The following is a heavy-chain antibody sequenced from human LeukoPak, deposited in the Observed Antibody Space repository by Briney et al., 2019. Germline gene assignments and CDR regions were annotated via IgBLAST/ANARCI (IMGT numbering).Heavy chain of an antibody. J-gene: IGHJ5*02. V-gene: IGHV3-21*01. CDR2: ITSSDSYI. CDR3: ARGGSYYSFDP. D-gene: IGHD1-26*01. Sequence: GGSLRLSCAASGFTFSSYRMNWVRQAPGKGLEWVSSITSSDSYIYYADSLRGRFTISRDNAKNSLYLQMNSLRAEDTAVYYCARGGSYYSFDPWGQGTLVTVSS. CDR1: GFTFSSYR.